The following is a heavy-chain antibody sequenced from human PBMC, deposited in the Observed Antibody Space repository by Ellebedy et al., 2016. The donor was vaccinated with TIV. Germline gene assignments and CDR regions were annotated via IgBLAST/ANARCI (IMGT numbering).Heavy chain of an antibody. V-gene: IGHV3-9*01. CDR3: AKDIRRGMGFDY. D-gene: IGHD6-13*01. CDR1: GFTFDDYA. CDR2: ISWNRGSI. J-gene: IGHJ4*02. Sequence: PGGSLRLSCAASGFTFDDYAMHWVRHDPGKGLEWVSSISWNRGSIGYADSVKGRFPISRDNAKNSLYLQINSLRAEDTAFYYCAKDIRRGMGFDYWGQGTLVTVSS.